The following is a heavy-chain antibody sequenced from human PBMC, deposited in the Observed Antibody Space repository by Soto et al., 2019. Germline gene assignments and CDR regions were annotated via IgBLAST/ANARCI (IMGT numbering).Heavy chain of an antibody. CDR3: ARMLGPTIRWLDP. J-gene: IGHJ5*02. V-gene: IGHV1-18*01. Sequence: QVQLVQSGAEVTKPGASVKVSCKASGYTFTSYGISWVRQATGQGLEWMGWIGTYNGNTNYAQKFQGRVTMTTDTSTSTVYMELRSLSSDDTAVFYCARMLGPTIRWLDPWGQGTLVTVSS. CDR1: GYTFTSYG. D-gene: IGHD1-26*01. CDR2: IGTYNGNT.